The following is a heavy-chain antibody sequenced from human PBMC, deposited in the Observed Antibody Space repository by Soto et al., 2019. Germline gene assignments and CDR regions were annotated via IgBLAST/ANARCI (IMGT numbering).Heavy chain of an antibody. CDR3: ATVAVGVAGTLNAFDI. Sequence: GASVKVSCKVSGYTLTELSMHWVRQAPGKGLEWMGGFDPEDGETIYAQKFQGRVTMTEDTSTDTAYMELSSLRSEDTAVYYCATVAVGVAGTLNAFDIWGQGTMVTVSS. J-gene: IGHJ3*02. D-gene: IGHD1-1*01. CDR2: FDPEDGET. CDR1: GYTLTELS. V-gene: IGHV1-24*01.